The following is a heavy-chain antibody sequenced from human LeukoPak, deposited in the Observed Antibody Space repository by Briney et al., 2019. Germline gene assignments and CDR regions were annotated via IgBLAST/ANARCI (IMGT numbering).Heavy chain of an antibody. CDR3: ARPARYYYYYMDV. CDR2: IYTSGST. CDR1: GGSISSYY. V-gene: IGHV4-4*07. J-gene: IGHJ6*03. Sequence: SETLSLTCTVSGGSISSYYWSWIRQPAGKGLEWIGRIYTSGSTNYNPSLKSRVTISVDKSENQFSLKLSSVTAADTAVYYCARPARYYYYYMDVWGKGTTVTVSS.